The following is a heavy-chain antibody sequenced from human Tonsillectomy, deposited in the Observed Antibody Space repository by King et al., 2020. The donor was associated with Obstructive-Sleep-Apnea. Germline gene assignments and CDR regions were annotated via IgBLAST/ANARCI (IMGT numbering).Heavy chain of an antibody. CDR2: INPNNGGT. V-gene: IGHV1-2*02. J-gene: IGHJ4*02. Sequence: VKLVESGAEVKNPGASVKVSCKASGYTFTGYYKHWVRQAPGQGLEWMGWINPNNGGTNYAQKFQGRVTMTRDTSISTAYMELSSLKSDDTAVYYCARVRIIDGSYSIDYWGQGTLVTVSS. CDR3: ARVRIIDGSYSIDY. D-gene: IGHD1-26*01. CDR1: GYTFTGYY.